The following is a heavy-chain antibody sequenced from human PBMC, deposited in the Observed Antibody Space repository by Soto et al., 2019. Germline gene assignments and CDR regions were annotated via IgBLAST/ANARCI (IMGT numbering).Heavy chain of an antibody. V-gene: IGHV3-33*01. CDR2: IWYDGSNK. Sequence: QVQLVESGGGVVQPGRSLRLSCAASGFTSSSYGMHWVRQAPGKGLEWVAVIWYDGSNKYYADSVKGRFTISRDNSKNTLYLQMNSLRAEDTAVYYCARNSYHYDSSGQLGMDVWGQGTTVTVSS. CDR1: GFTSSSYG. D-gene: IGHD3-22*01. J-gene: IGHJ6*02. CDR3: ARNSYHYDSSGQLGMDV.